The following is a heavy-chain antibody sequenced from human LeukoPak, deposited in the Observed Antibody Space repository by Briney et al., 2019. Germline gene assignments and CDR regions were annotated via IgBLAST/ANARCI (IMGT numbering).Heavy chain of an antibody. CDR1: GGSISSGSYY. Sequence: PSQTLSLTCTVSGGSISSGSYYWSWIRQPAGKGLEWLGRIYTSGSTNYNPSLKSRVTIPVETSKNQFSLKLSSVTAADTAVYYCARGDSYGEYPYYYYGMDVWGQGTTVTVSS. J-gene: IGHJ6*02. D-gene: IGHD4-17*01. CDR2: IYTSGST. CDR3: ARGDSYGEYPYYYYGMDV. V-gene: IGHV4-61*02.